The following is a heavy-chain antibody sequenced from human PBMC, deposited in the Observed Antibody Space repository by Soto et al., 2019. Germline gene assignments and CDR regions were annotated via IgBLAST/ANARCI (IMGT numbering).Heavy chain of an antibody. CDR2: MSYDGTNK. CDR1: GFMFSAYA. D-gene: IGHD6-19*01. Sequence: GGSLRLSCTASGFMFSAYAMLWVRQAPGKGLEWVAAMSYDGTNKYYADSLKGRFTISRDNSKNTLFLQMSSLTADDSAVYYCARDPSTYTSGWYGIDFWGLGTLVTVSS. CDR3: ARDPSTYTSGWYGIDF. J-gene: IGHJ4*01. V-gene: IGHV3-30-3*01.